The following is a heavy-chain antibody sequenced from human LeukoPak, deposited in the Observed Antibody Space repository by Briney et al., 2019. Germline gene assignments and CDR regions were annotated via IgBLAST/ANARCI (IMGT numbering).Heavy chain of an antibody. CDR3: AMSGDCSSTSCYSFDY. V-gene: IGHV4-59*01. CDR2: IYYSGST. Sequence: SETLSLTCTVSGGSISSYYWSWIRRPPGKGLEWIGYIYYSGSTNYNPSLKSRVTISVDTSKNQFSLKLSSVTAADTAVYYCAMSGDCSSTSCYSFDYWGQGTLVTVSS. CDR1: GGSISSYY. J-gene: IGHJ4*02. D-gene: IGHD2-2*01.